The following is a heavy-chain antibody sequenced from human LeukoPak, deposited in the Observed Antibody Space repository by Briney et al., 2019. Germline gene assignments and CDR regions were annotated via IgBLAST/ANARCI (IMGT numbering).Heavy chain of an antibody. D-gene: IGHD3-22*01. CDR2: IRHDGSNK. CDR3: AKDLTQKTYEGSPGLDV. J-gene: IGHJ6*04. CDR1: GFTFSNYA. V-gene: IGHV3-30*02. Sequence: PGGSLRLSCAASGFTFSNYAMSWVRQAPGKGLEWVSFIRHDGSNKFHADSVKGRFTISRDNSKNTVYLQMNSLRAEDTAVYYCAKDLTQKTYEGSPGLDVWGKGTTVTVSS.